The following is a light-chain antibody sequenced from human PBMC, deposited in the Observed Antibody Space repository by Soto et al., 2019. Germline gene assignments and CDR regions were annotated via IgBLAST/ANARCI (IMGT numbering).Light chain of an antibody. V-gene: IGKV3-15*01. CDR1: QSIPTT. CDR3: QKYKGWPTT. J-gene: IGKJ1*01. Sequence: EIVMTQSPATLSVSPGERATLSCRASQSIPTTVAWYQQRSGQAPRLLNHSASTRATGVTARFSGSGSETDFTLTITGLQAEDFGVYYCQKYKGWPTTFGQGTKVEI. CDR2: SAS.